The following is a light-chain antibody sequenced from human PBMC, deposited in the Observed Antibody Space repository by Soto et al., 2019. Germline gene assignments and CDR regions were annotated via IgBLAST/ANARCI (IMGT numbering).Light chain of an antibody. CDR1: SSDVGAYNY. CDR2: EVT. J-gene: IGLJ3*02. CDR3: TSSGGNDTWV. V-gene: IGLV2-8*01. Sequence: QSALTQPASASGSPGQSVTISCTGTSSDVGAYNYVSWYQQYPGKAPKLMIYEVTKRPSGVPDRFAGSKSGNTASLTVSGLQAEDEADYYCTSSGGNDTWVFGGGTKVTVL.